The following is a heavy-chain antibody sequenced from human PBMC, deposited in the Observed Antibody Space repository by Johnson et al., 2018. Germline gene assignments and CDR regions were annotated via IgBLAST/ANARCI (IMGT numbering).Heavy chain of an antibody. D-gene: IGHD3-10*01. CDR2: FDPEDGET. V-gene: IGHV1-24*01. CDR1: GYTLTELS. CDR3: ATYWFGSRVYYYYMDV. J-gene: IGHJ6*03. Sequence: QVQLVESGAEVKKPGASVKVSCKVSGYTLTELSMHWVRQAPGKGLEWMGGFDPEDGETISAQKFQGRVTMTEDTSTDTAYMELSSLRSEDTAVYYCATYWFGSRVYYYYMDVWGKGTTVTVSS.